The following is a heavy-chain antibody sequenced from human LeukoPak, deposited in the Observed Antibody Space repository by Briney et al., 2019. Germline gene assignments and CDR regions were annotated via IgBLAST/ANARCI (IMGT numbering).Heavy chain of an antibody. CDR1: GFTFSDYY. J-gene: IGHJ4*02. V-gene: IGHV3-11*04. Sequence: GGSLRLSCAASGFTFSDYYMGWIRQAPGKGLDWVSYISGSGSAIYYADSVKGRFTISRDNAKNSLYLQMNSLRAEDTAVYYCAKDLSYGDYVPTVDYWGQGTLVTVSS. CDR2: ISGSGSAI. D-gene: IGHD4-17*01. CDR3: AKDLSYGDYVPTVDY.